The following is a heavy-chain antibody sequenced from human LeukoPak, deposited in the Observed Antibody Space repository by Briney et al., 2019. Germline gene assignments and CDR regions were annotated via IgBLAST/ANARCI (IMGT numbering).Heavy chain of an antibody. Sequence: GGSLRLSCAASGFTVSSNYMSWVRQAPGKGLEWVSVIYSGGSTYYADSVKGRFTISRDNSKNTLYLQMNSLRAEDTAVYYCARDTSIHGGYYVDYWGQGTLVTVSS. CDR3: ARDTSIHGGYYVDY. D-gene: IGHD3-22*01. J-gene: IGHJ4*02. V-gene: IGHV3-66*02. CDR1: GFTVSSNY. CDR2: IYSGGST.